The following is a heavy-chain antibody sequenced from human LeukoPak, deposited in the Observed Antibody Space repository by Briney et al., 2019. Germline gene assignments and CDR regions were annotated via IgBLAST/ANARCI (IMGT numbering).Heavy chain of an antibody. CDR1: GGTFSSYA. V-gene: IGHV1-69*04. D-gene: IGHD3-22*01. Sequence: GASVKVSCKASGGTFSSYAISWVRQAPGQGLEWMGRIIPILGIANYAQKFQGRVTITADKSTSTAYMELSSLRSEDTAVYYCAHGPYYYDSRDWYFDLWGRGTLVTVSS. J-gene: IGHJ2*01. CDR2: IIPILGIA. CDR3: AHGPYYYDSRDWYFDL.